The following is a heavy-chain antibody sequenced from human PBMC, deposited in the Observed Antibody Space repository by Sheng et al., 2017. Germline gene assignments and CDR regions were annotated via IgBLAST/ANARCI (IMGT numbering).Heavy chain of an antibody. J-gene: IGHJ4*02. CDR2: INSDEKST. CDR3: ARSDYFDY. CDR1: GFTFSNYW. Sequence: EVQLVESGGGLVQPGGPVRLSCAASGFTFSNYWMHWVRQAPGKGLVWVSRINSDEKSTSYADSVKGRFTISRDNAKNTLYLQMNSLRAEDTAVYYCARSDYFDYWGQGTLVTVSS. V-gene: IGHV3-74*01.